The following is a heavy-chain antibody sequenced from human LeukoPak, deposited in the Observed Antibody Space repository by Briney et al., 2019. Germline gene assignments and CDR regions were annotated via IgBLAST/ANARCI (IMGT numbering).Heavy chain of an antibody. Sequence: PSETLSLTCTVSGGSISSYYWSWIRQPPGKGLEWIGYIYYSGSTNYNPSLKSRVTISVDTSKNQLSLKLSSVTAADTAVYYCARDRTRDYYYYGMDVWGQGTTVTVSS. D-gene: IGHD1-1*01. V-gene: IGHV4-59*01. CDR3: ARDRTRDYYYYGMDV. CDR1: GGSISSYY. J-gene: IGHJ6*02. CDR2: IYYSGST.